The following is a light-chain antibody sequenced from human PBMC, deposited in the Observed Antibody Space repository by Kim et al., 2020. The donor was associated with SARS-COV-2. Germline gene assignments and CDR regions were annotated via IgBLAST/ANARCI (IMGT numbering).Light chain of an antibody. V-gene: IGKV3-20*01. Sequence: MVLTQSPGTLSLSPGETATLSCRASQSVRNNYLAWYQQRPGQAPRLLIYDASSRATGIPHRFSGSGSGADFTLTISRLEPEEFAVYYCQQYHRSPPMYTFGQGTNLEI. CDR3: QQYHRSPPMYT. CDR1: QSVRNNY. CDR2: DAS. J-gene: IGKJ2*01.